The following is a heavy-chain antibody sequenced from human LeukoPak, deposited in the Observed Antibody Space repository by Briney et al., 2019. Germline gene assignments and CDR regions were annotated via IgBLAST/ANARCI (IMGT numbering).Heavy chain of an antibody. CDR1: GGSFSGYY. D-gene: IGHD2-8*01. CDR3: ASQGYCTNGVCYL. J-gene: IGHJ5*02. CDR2: INHSGST. V-gene: IGHV4-34*01. Sequence: SETLSLTCAVYGGSFSGYYWSWIRQPPGKGLEWIGEINHSGSTNYNPSLKSRVTISVDTSKNQFSLKLSSVPAADTAVYYCASQGYCTNGVCYLWGQGTLVTVSS.